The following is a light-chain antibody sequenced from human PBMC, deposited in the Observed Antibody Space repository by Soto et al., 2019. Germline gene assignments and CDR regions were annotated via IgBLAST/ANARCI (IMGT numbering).Light chain of an antibody. CDR2: DVS. J-gene: IGLJ1*01. Sequence: QSVLTQPASVSGSPGQSITISCTGNSSDVGGYNYVSWYQQHPGKAPKFMIYDVSNRPSGVSNRFSGSKSGNTASLTISGPQAEDEADYYCCSYTTSNTRQIVFGTGTKVTVL. V-gene: IGLV2-14*01. CDR1: SSDVGGYNY. CDR3: CSYTTSNTRQIV.